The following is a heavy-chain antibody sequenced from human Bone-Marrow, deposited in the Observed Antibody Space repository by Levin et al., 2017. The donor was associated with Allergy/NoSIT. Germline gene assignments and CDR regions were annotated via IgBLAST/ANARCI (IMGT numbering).Heavy chain of an antibody. CDR3: AKMGYGSGTDGWFET. V-gene: IGHV3-23*01. Sequence: GGSLRLSCAASGFTFRSHGMSWVRQAPGKGLEWVSTIRATGSHTFYADSVKGRFTISRDDSKNTVYLQMNSLRAEDTAIYYCAKMGYGSGTDGWFETWGQGTQVTVSS. D-gene: IGHD3-10*01. J-gene: IGHJ5*02. CDR2: IRATGSHT. CDR1: GFTFRSHG.